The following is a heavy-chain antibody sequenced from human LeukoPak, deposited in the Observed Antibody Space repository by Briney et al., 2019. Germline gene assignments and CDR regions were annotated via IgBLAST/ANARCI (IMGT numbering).Heavy chain of an antibody. V-gene: IGHV3-66*01. CDR1: GFTVSSNY. J-gene: IGHJ4*02. Sequence: GGSLRLSCAASGFTVSSNYMNWVRQAPGKGLEWISFIYSGGSTAYADSVKGRFTISRDNSKNTLYLQMNSLKAEDTAMYYCARDLSGVTGYTYGRGIDYWGQGTLVTVSS. D-gene: IGHD5-18*01. CDR2: IYSGGST. CDR3: ARDLSGVTGYTYGRGIDY.